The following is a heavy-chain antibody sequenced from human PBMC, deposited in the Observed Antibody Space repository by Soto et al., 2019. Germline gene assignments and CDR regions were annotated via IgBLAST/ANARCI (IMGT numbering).Heavy chain of an antibody. Sequence: GGSLRLSCAASGFTFSSYAMHWVRQAPGKGLEWVAVISYDGSNKYYADSVKGRFTISRDNSKNTLYLQMNSLRAEDTAVYYCARESRWLQAFDYWGQGTLVTVSS. CDR1: GFTFSSYA. J-gene: IGHJ4*02. CDR2: ISYDGSNK. D-gene: IGHD5-12*01. V-gene: IGHV3-30-3*01. CDR3: ARESRWLQAFDY.